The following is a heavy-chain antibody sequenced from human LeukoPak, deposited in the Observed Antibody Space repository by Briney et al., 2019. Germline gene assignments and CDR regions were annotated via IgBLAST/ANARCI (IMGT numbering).Heavy chain of an antibody. J-gene: IGHJ4*02. V-gene: IGHV3-23*01. Sequence: GGSLRLSCAASGFTFSSYAMSWVRQAPGKGLEWVSAISGSGGSTYYADSVKGRFTISRDNSKNTLYLQMNSLRAEDTAVYYCANSDLDIVVVPLDYWGQGTLVTVSS. D-gene: IGHD2-2*01. CDR3: ANSDLDIVVVPLDY. CDR1: GFTFSSYA. CDR2: ISGSGGST.